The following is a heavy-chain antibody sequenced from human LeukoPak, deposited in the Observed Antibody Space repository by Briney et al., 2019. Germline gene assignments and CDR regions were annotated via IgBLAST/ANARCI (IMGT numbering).Heavy chain of an antibody. Sequence: GGSLRLSCAASGFTFSSYSMNWVRQAPGKGLEWVSSISSSSSYIYYADSVKGRFTISRDNAKNSLYLQMNSLRAEDTAVYYCAKDTEYQLVYDYWGQGTLVTVSS. V-gene: IGHV3-21*01. CDR3: AKDTEYQLVYDY. D-gene: IGHD2-2*02. CDR1: GFTFSSYS. J-gene: IGHJ4*02. CDR2: ISSSSSYI.